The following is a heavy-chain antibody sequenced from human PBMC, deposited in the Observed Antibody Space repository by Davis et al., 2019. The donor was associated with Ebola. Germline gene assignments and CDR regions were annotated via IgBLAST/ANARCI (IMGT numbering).Heavy chain of an antibody. D-gene: IGHD4-17*01. Sequence: GESLKISCAGSGFTFTNAWMNWVRQVPGKGLEWVGRIRSKANSYATAYAASVKGRFTISRDDSKNTAYLQMNSLKTEDTAVYYCTTTTVTTDYWGQGTLVTVSS. CDR1: GFTFTNAW. J-gene: IGHJ4*02. CDR2: IRSKANSYAT. V-gene: IGHV3-73*01. CDR3: TTTTVTTDY.